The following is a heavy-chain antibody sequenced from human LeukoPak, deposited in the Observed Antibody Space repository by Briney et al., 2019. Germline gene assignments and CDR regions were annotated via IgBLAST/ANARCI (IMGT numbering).Heavy chain of an antibody. J-gene: IGHJ4*02. V-gene: IGHV3-7*04. Sequence: GGSLRLSCAASGFIFSTYWMSWVRQAPGEGLEWVANIKQDGSDDYYVDSVKGRFTISRDNVKNSLWLQINSLRAEDTAVYYCARVSSGSSIHFDYWGQGTLVTVSS. CDR1: GFIFSTYW. CDR2: IKQDGSDD. D-gene: IGHD6-13*01. CDR3: ARVSSGSSIHFDY.